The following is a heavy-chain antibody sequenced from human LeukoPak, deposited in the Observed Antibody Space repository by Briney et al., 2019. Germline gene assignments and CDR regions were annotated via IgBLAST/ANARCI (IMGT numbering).Heavy chain of an antibody. CDR2: ISGSGGST. J-gene: IGHJ5*02. CDR1: GFTFTSYA. CDR3: ARDLGSGELQP. D-gene: IGHD3-16*01. Sequence: PGGSLRLSCAASGFTFTSYAMSWVRQAPGKGLEWVSAISGSGGSTYYADSVKGRFTISRENAKNSLYLQMNSLRAGDTAVYYCARDLGSGELQPWGQGTLVTVSS. V-gene: IGHV3-23*01.